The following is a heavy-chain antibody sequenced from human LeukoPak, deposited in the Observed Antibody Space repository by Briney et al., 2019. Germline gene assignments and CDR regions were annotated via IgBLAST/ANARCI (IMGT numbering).Heavy chain of an antibody. CDR3: ARASTDILTGYPGIFWFDP. J-gene: IGHJ5*02. Sequence: SETLSLTCTVSGGSISSYYWSWIRQPAGKGLEWIGRIYTSGSTNYNLSLKSRVTMSVDTSKNQFSLKLSSVTAADTAVYYCARASTDILTGYPGIFWFDPWGQGTLVTVSS. D-gene: IGHD3-9*01. CDR2: IYTSGST. V-gene: IGHV4-4*07. CDR1: GGSISSYY.